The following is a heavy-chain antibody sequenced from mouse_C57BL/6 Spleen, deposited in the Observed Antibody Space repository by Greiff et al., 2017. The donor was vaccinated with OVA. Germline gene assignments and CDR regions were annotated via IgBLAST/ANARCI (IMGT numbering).Heavy chain of an antibody. CDR1: GYTFTSYW. J-gene: IGHJ4*01. D-gene: IGHD1-1*01. V-gene: IGHV1-69*01. CDR2: IDPSDSYT. CDR3: ARYYYGRYAMDY. Sequence: QVQLKQPGAELVMPGASVKLSCKASGYTFTSYWMHWVKQRPGQGLEWIGEIDPSDSYTNYNQKFKGKSTLTVDKSSSTAYMQLSSLTSEDSAVYYCARYYYGRYAMDYWGQGTSVTVSS.